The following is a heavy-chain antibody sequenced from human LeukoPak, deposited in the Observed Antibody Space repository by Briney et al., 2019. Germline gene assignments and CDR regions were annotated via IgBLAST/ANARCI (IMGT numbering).Heavy chain of an antibody. CDR3: ASWRRRDGYNPNYYYGMDV. Sequence: GGSLRLSCAASGFTFSSYAMSWVRQAPGKGLEWVSAISGSGGSTYYADSVKGRFTISRDNSKNTLYLQMNSLRAEDTAVYYCASWRRRDGYNPNYYYGMDVWGQGTTVTVSS. CDR1: GFTFSSYA. CDR2: ISGSGGST. J-gene: IGHJ6*02. D-gene: IGHD5-24*01. V-gene: IGHV3-23*01.